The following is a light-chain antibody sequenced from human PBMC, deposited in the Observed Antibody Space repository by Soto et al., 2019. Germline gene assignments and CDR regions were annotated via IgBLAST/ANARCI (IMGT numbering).Light chain of an antibody. V-gene: IGKV3-20*01. Sequence: EIVLMQSPGTLSSSLGERATLSCRASQILRRTYIDWYQQKPDQAPRVLIDGASKRATGTPDRFSGSGSGTDFSLTISRLEPEDFAVYYCHQYDNAPQTYGQGTKVEIK. J-gene: IGKJ2*01. CDR1: QILRRTY. CDR2: GAS. CDR3: HQYDNAPQT.